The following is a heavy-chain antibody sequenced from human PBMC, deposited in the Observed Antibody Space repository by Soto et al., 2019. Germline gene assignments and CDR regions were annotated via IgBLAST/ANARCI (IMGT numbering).Heavy chain of an antibody. V-gene: IGHV3-30*18. CDR1: GFTFSSYG. CDR2: ISYDGSNK. J-gene: IGHJ4*02. Sequence: QVQLVESGGGVVQPGRSLRLSCAASGFTFSSYGMHWVRQAPGKGLVWVAVISYDGSNKYYADSVKGRFTISRDNSKNTLYLQMNGLRAEDTAVYYCAKERDAICVDYLGQGTLVTVSS. D-gene: IGHD3-3*02. CDR3: AKERDAICVDY.